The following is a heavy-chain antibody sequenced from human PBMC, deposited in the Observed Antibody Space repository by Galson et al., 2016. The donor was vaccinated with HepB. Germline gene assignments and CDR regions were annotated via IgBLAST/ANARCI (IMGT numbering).Heavy chain of an antibody. Sequence: SLRLSCATSGITFWSSAVTWVREAPGKGPEWVSTISGRGDETFYTDGVRGRFTISRDHFKSTVYLQMTSLRTEDSAVCFCAKGGHFSFHDYWGQGTLVTVSS. CDR1: GITFWSSA. CDR2: ISGRGDET. J-gene: IGHJ4*02. D-gene: IGHD2-21*01. V-gene: IGHV3-23*01. CDR3: AKGGHFSFHDY.